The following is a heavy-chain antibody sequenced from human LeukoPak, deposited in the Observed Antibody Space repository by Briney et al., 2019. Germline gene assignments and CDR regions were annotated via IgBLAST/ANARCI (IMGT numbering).Heavy chain of an antibody. D-gene: IGHD5-18*01. CDR2: INPNSGGT. Sequence: ASVKVSCKASGYTFTGHYMHWVRQAPGQGLEWMGWINPNSGGTNYAQKFQGRVTMTRDTSISTAYMELSRLRADDTAVYYCARGSFSADAPLVLDYFHHWGQGTLVTDSS. CDR3: ARGSFSADAPLVLDYFHH. J-gene: IGHJ1*01. V-gene: IGHV1-2*02. CDR1: GYTFTGHY.